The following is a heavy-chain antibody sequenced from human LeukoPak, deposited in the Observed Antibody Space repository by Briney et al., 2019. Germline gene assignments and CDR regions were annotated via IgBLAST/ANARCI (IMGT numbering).Heavy chain of an antibody. D-gene: IGHD6-6*01. J-gene: IGHJ4*02. Sequence: GASVKVSCKASGYTFTGYGISWVRQAPGQGLEWMGWISAYNLKTNYAQNLQGRVTMTTDTSTSTAYMDLRSLRSDDTAVYYCGRSMDSSTSRLIEYWGQGTLVTVSS. CDR1: GYTFTGYG. CDR3: GRSMDSSTSRLIEY. V-gene: IGHV1-18*01. CDR2: ISAYNLKT.